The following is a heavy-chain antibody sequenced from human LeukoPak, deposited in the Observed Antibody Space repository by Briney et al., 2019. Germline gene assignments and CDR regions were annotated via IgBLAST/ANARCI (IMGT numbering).Heavy chain of an antibody. D-gene: IGHD6-19*01. Sequence: PGGSLRLSCAASGLTVSSNYMSWVRQAPGKGLEWVSVINSGGSTYHADSVKGRFTVSRDNSKNTLYLQMNSLRAEDTAVYYCAIRRDSSGWYRYFDYWGQGTLVTVSS. CDR1: GLTVSSNY. CDR3: AIRRDSSGWYRYFDY. V-gene: IGHV3-66*01. CDR2: INSGGST. J-gene: IGHJ4*02.